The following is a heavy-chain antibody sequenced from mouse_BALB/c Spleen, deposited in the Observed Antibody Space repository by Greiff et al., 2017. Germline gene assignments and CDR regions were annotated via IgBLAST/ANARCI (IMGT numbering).Heavy chain of an antibody. Sequence: EVKLVESGGGLVKPGGSLKLSCAASGFTFSSYAMSWVRQTPEKRLEWVASISSGGSTYYPDSVKGRFTISRDNARNILYLQMSSLRSEDTAMYYCAREGFYYGSSYLDYWGQGTTLTVSS. D-gene: IGHD1-1*01. CDR1: GFTFSSYA. CDR2: ISSGGST. CDR3: AREGFYYGSSYLDY. V-gene: IGHV5-6-5*01. J-gene: IGHJ2*01.